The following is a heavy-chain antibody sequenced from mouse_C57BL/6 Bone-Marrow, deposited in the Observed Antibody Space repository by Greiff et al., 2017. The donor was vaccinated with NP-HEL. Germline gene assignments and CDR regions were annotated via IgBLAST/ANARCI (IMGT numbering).Heavy chain of an antibody. D-gene: IGHD1-1*01. CDR2: ISAGGSYT. J-gene: IGHJ2*01. Sequence: EVKLVESGGGLVKPGGSLKLSCAASGFTFSSYAMSWVRQTPEKRLEWVATISAGGSYTYYPDNVKGRFTISRDNAKNNRYLQMSHLKSEDTAMYYCARVYGSRWGQGTTLTVSS. CDR1: GFTFSSYA. CDR3: ARVYGSR. V-gene: IGHV5-4*03.